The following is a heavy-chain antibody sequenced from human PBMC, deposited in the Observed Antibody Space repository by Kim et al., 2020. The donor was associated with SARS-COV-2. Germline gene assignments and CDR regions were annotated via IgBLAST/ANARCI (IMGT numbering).Heavy chain of an antibody. D-gene: IGHD4-17*01. J-gene: IGHJ4*02. CDR3: ARTDGEAFDY. Sequence: APKYSPSFQGHVTISADKSISTAYLQWSSLKASDTAMYYCARTDGEAFDYWGQGTLVIVSS. CDR2: AP. V-gene: IGHV5-51*01.